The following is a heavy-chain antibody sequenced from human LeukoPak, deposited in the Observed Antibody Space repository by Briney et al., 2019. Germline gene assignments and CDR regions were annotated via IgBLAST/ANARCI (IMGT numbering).Heavy chain of an antibody. Sequence: SETLSLTCAVSGGSISSGGYSWSWIRQPPGKGLEWIGYIYHSGSTYYNPSLKSRVTISVDRSKNQFSLKLSSVTAADTAVYYCARDGGSPTLRGRAFENLGQGTMVTVSS. CDR2: IYHSGST. J-gene: IGHJ3*02. CDR3: ARDGGSPTLRGRAFEN. CDR1: GGSISSGGYS. D-gene: IGHD3-16*01. V-gene: IGHV4-30-2*01.